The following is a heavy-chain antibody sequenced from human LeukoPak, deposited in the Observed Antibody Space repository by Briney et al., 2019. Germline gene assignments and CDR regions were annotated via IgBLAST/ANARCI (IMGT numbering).Heavy chain of an antibody. V-gene: IGHV3-7*03. D-gene: IGHD3-10*01. CDR1: GFTFTGYW. J-gene: IGHJ5*02. CDR2: ITQDGSEK. CDR3: ATGHSGSYSA. Sequence: PGGSLRLSCAASGFTFTGYWMTWVRRAPGKGLEWVATITQDGSEKYYVDSVKGRFTISRDNAKNSLYLQMNSLRVEDTAVFYCATGHSGSYSAWGQGTLVTVSS.